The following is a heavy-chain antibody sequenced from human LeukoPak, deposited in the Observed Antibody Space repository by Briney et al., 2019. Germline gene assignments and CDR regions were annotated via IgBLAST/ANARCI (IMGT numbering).Heavy chain of an antibody. CDR1: GRSITSDDYY. Sequence: PSETLSLTCTVSGRSITSDDYYWTWIRQPPGKGLEWIGYLSYTGGTHSSPSLKSRVTISVDTTKNQFSLNLTSVTAADTAVFFCAIIAASGARTADYWGQGTLVTVSS. CDR2: LSYTGGT. CDR3: AIIAASGARTADY. D-gene: IGHD6-13*01. V-gene: IGHV4-30-4*01. J-gene: IGHJ4*02.